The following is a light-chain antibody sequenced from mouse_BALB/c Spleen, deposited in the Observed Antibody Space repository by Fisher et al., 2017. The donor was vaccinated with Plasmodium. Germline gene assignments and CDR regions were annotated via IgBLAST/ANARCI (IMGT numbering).Light chain of an antibody. Sequence: DIVMTQSPLSLPVSLGDQASISCRSSQSLLHNYGDTYLHWYLQKPGQSPKLLIYKVSNRFSGVPDRFTGSGSGTDFTLKISGVEAEDLGVYFCSQGTHLPLTFGAGTKLELK. CDR2: KVS. CDR3: SQGTHLPLT. V-gene: IGKV1-110*01. J-gene: IGKJ5*01. CDR1: QSLLHNYGDTY.